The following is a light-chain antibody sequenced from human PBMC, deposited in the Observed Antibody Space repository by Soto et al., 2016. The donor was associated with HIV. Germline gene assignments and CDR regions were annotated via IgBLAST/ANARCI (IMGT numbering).Light chain of an antibody. V-gene: IGLV3-1*01. CDR1: KLGNKY. CDR3: QAWDDSTAV. J-gene: IGLJ2*01. Sequence: SYELTQPPSVSVSPGQTASITCSGDKLGNKYAYWYQQKPGQSPVLVIYQDSKRPSGIPERFSGSNSGNTATLTISETQAMDEADYYCQAWDDSTAVFGGGTKLTVL. CDR2: QDS.